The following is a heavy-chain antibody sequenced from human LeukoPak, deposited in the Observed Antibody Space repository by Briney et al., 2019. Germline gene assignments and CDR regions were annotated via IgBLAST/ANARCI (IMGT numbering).Heavy chain of an antibody. Sequence: TRGSLRLSCAASGFTFSSYWMSWVRQAPGKGLEWVANIKQDGSEKYYVDSVKGRFTISRDNAKNSLYLQMNSLRAEDTAVYYCARAHWKWELLYWFDPWGQGTLVTVSS. D-gene: IGHD1-26*01. V-gene: IGHV3-7*03. CDR2: IKQDGSEK. CDR3: ARAHWKWELLYWFDP. CDR1: GFTFSSYW. J-gene: IGHJ5*02.